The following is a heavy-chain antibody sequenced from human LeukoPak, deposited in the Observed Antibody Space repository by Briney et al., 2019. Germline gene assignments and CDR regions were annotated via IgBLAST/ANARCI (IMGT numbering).Heavy chain of an antibody. J-gene: IGHJ5*02. CDR2: ISGSGGST. CDR3: AKDRGLYVGIANNWLDP. D-gene: IGHD2-2*02. Sequence: GGSLRLSCAASGFTFNIYAMNWVRQAPGRGLEWVSGISGSGGSTNYADSVKGRFTISRDNSKNTLYLQMNSLRAPDTAVYYCAKDRGLYVGIANNWLDPWGLRTLVTVSS. V-gene: IGHV3-23*01. CDR1: GFTFNIYA.